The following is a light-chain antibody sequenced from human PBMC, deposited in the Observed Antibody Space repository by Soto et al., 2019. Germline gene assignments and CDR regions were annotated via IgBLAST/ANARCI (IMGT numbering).Light chain of an antibody. J-gene: IGKJ1*01. CDR1: QSVSSH. Sequence: EIVLTQSPGTLSLSPGERATLSCRASQSVSSHLAWYQQKPGQAPRLLIYDASNRATGIPARFSGSGSGTDLTLTISSLEPEDFAVYHGVERTTWPWTCGQGSKVGIK. CDR3: VERTTWPWT. V-gene: IGKV3-11*01. CDR2: DAS.